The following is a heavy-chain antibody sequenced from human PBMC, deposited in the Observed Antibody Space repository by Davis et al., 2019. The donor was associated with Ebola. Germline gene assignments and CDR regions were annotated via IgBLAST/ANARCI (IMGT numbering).Heavy chain of an antibody. CDR1: GSSISIGYF. J-gene: IGHJ4*02. V-gene: IGHV4-38-2*02. D-gene: IGHD2-15*01. Sequence: MPSETLSLTCTVSGSSISIGYFWAWVRQAPGKGLEWIGCIFHSRLTHYKPSLNSRVAISVDTSKNQFSMRVNSATAADTAVYYCARLGSCSGASCAHDYWGQGTLVTVSS. CDR3: ARLGSCSGASCAHDY. CDR2: IFHSRLT.